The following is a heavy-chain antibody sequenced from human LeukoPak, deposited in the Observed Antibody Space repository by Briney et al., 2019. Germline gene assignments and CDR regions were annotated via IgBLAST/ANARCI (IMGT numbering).Heavy chain of an antibody. D-gene: IGHD3-3*01. V-gene: IGHV3-53*01. J-gene: IGHJ4*02. Sequence: GGSLRLSCAASGFTVSSNYMSWVRQAPGKGLEWVSVIYSGGSTYYADSVKGRFTISRDNAKNSLYLQMNSLRAEDTAVYYCARTLADFWSGYYCYLDYWGQGTLVTVSS. CDR3: ARTLADFWSGYYCYLDY. CDR2: IYSGGST. CDR1: GFTVSSNY.